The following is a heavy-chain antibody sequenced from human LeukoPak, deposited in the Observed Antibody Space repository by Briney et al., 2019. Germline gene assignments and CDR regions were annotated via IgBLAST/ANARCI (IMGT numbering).Heavy chain of an antibody. CDR2: INWNGGST. J-gene: IGHJ3*02. CDR1: GFTFDDYG. CDR3: ARFTNGVSTGAFDI. Sequence: GGSLRLSCAASGFTFDDYGMSWVRQAPGKGLEWVSGINWNGGSTGYADSVKGRFTISRDNAKNSLYLQMNSLRAEDTALYYCARFTNGVSTGAFDIWGQGTMVTVSS. D-gene: IGHD2-8*01. V-gene: IGHV3-20*04.